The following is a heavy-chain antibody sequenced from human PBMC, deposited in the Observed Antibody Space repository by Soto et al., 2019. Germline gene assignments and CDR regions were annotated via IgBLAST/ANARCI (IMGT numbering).Heavy chain of an antibody. Sequence: EVHLVESGGGLVKPGGSLRLSCAVSGFTFSSCTMNWVRQAPGKGLEWVSSISPSTSHIYYADSVKGRFTISRDNAKNSRFLTMNSLRAEDTALYYCSGCSGGACHQNYGMDVWGQGTTVTVSS. CDR3: SGCSGGACHQNYGMDV. D-gene: IGHD2-15*01. CDR1: GFTFSSCT. J-gene: IGHJ6*02. CDR2: ISPSTSHI. V-gene: IGHV3-21*01.